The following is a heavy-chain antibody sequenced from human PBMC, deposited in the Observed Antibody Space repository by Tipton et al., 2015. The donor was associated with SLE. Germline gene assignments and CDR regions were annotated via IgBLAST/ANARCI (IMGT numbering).Heavy chain of an antibody. CDR2: ISESGLT. Sequence: TLSLTCSVSGGFIIGFYWIWIRQPPGRELEWIGYISESGLTKYNPSLKSRVTMSVDTSENQFSLRLSSVTAADTAVYYCARASAGNGYSFDYWGQGTLVTVSS. J-gene: IGHJ4*02. CDR3: ARASAGNGYSFDY. CDR1: GGFIIGFY. D-gene: IGHD4-23*01. V-gene: IGHV4-59*01.